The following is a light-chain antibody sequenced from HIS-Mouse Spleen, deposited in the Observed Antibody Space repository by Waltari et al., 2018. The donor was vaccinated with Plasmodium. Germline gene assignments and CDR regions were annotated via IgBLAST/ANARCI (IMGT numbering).Light chain of an antibody. Sequence: EIVMTQSPATLSVSPGERATLSCRASQSVSSNLAWYQQKPGQAPRLLIYGESTRATGIPARFSGSGYGTEFTLTISSLQAEDFAVYYCQQYNNWSFTFGPGTKVDIK. CDR3: QQYNNWSFT. V-gene: IGKV3-15*01. CDR2: GES. J-gene: IGKJ3*01. CDR1: QSVSSN.